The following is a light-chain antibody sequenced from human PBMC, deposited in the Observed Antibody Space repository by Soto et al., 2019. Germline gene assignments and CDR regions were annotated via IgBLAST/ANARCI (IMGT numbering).Light chain of an antibody. CDR1: QSVRTS. CDR2: DAS. V-gene: IGKV3-11*01. J-gene: IGKJ5*01. Sequence: EGVWTQYKATLSLSPGERATLSCRASQSVRTSLAWYQHKPGQAPRLVIYDASLRANGVPARFGGSGSGTDFTLTINSLEPEDFAVYYCQQRNVWPPITFGQGRLPEIK. CDR3: QQRNVWPPIT.